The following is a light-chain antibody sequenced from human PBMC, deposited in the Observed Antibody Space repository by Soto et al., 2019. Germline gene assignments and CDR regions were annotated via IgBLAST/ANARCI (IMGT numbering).Light chain of an antibody. Sequence: SDLTQPASLSGSPGQSSTISCTGSSSDVGAYNFVSWYQHHPGRAPKLILYEVTTRPSGVSSRFSGSKSGNTASLTISGLQADDEATYYCSSYTSTNTPYVFGTGTKVTVL. CDR2: EVT. CDR1: SSDVGAYNF. CDR3: SSYTSTNTPYV. J-gene: IGLJ1*01. V-gene: IGLV2-14*01.